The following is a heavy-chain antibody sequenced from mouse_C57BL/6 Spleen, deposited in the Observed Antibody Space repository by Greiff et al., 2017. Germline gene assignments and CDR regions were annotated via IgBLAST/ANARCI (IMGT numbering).Heavy chain of an antibody. CDR1: GFSFNTYA. Sequence: EVNVVESGGGLVQPKGSLKLSCAASGFSFNTYAMNWVRQAPGKGLEWVARIRSKSNNYATYYADSVKDRFTISRDDSESMLYLQMNNLKTEDTAMYYCVRHYLWDYAMDYWGQGTSVTVSS. V-gene: IGHV10-1*01. J-gene: IGHJ4*01. CDR3: VRHYLWDYAMDY. CDR2: IRSKSNNYAT. D-gene: IGHD1-1*02.